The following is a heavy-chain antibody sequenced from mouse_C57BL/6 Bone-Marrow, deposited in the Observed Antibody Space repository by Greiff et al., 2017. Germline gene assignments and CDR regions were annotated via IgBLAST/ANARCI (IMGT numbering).Heavy chain of an antibody. Sequence: QVTLKESGPGILQPSQTLSLTCSFSGFSLSTFGLGVGWIRQPSGKGLEWLAHPWWDDDKYYNPALKSRLTISKDTSKNQVFLKIANVDTADTATYYCARSYYSNSSWFAYWGQGTLVTVSA. CDR2: PWWDDDK. J-gene: IGHJ3*01. D-gene: IGHD2-5*01. V-gene: IGHV8-8*01. CDR1: GFSLSTFGLG. CDR3: ARSYYSNSSWFAY.